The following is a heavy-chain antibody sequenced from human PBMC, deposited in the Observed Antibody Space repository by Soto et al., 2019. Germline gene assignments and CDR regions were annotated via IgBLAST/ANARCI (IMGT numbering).Heavy chain of an antibody. Sequence: GASVKVSGKASGGTFSSYAISWVRQAPGQGLEWTGGIIPIFGTANYAQKFQGRVTITADESTSTAYMELSSLRSEDTAVYYCARDRSYGMDGWGQGTTVTVSS. V-gene: IGHV1-69*13. CDR1: GGTFSSYA. CDR2: IIPIFGTA. J-gene: IGHJ6*02. CDR3: ARDRSYGMDG.